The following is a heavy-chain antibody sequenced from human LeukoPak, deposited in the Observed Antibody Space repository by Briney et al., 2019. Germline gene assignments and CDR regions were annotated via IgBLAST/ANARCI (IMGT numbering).Heavy chain of an antibody. V-gene: IGHV3-23*01. CDR2: ISGSGANT. D-gene: IGHD4-17*01. CDR3: AYITVTTFSDPHDY. J-gene: IGHJ4*02. Sequence: PGGSLRLSCAASGFTFSTYAMSWVRQAPGKGLEWVSTISGSGANTYYADSVRGRFTISRDNSKNTLYLHMNSLRAEDTAVYYCAYITVTTFSDPHDYWGQGTLVTVSS. CDR1: GFTFSTYA.